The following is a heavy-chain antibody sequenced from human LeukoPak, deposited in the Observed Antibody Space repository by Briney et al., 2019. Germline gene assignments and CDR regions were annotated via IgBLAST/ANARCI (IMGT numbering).Heavy chain of an antibody. CDR2: IIPIFGTA. CDR1: VGTFSSYA. J-gene: IGHJ5*02. Sequence: GASVKVSCKASVGTFSSYAISWVRQAPGQGLEWMGGIIPIFGTANYAQKFQGRVTITADESTSTAYMELSSLRSEDTAVYYCATRVRDDYGDYGSHWFDPWGQGTLVTVSS. CDR3: ATRVRDDYGDYGSHWFDP. D-gene: IGHD4-17*01. V-gene: IGHV1-69*13.